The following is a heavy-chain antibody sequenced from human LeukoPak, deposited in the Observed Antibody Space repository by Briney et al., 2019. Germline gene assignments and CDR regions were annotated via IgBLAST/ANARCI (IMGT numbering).Heavy chain of an antibody. CDR2: IKEDGSEK. Sequence: PGGSLRLSCAASRFTFSSYWMTWVRQAPGKGLEWVANIKEDGSEKYYVDSVKGRFTISRDNAKNLLYLEMNSLRAEDTAVFYCARDDVWFGDMKFDPRGQGTLVTVSS. V-gene: IGHV3-7*01. CDR1: RFTFSSYW. CDR3: ARDDVWFGDMKFDP. J-gene: IGHJ5*02. D-gene: IGHD3-10*01.